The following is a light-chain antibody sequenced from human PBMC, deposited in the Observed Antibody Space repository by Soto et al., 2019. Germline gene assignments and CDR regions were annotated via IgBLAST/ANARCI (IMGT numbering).Light chain of an antibody. V-gene: IGKV1-5*03. J-gene: IGKJ1*01. CDR1: QSISSW. CDR2: LAS. Sequence: DIQMTQSPSSLSASVGDRVTITCRASQSISSWLAWYQQKPGKAPKLLIYLASSLGSGVPSRFSGSGSGTECTLTIISLQPDDVATYYCQEYDRYLTFGQGTKVEIK. CDR3: QEYDRYLT.